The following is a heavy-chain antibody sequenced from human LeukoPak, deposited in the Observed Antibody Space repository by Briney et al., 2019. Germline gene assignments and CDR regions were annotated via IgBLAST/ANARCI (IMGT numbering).Heavy chain of an antibody. J-gene: IGHJ4*02. D-gene: IGHD3-22*01. CDR1: GGSFSGYY. V-gene: IGHV4-34*01. CDR2: INHSGST. Sequence: SETLSLTCAGYGGSFSGYYWSWIRQPPGKGLEWIGEINHSGSTNYNPSLKSRVTISVDTSKNQFSLKLSSVTAADTAVYYCARRDSSGYYFDYWGQGTLVTVSS. CDR3: ARRDSSGYYFDY.